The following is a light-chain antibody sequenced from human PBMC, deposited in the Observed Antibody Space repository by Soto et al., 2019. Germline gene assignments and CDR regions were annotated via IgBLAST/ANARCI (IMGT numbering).Light chain of an antibody. J-gene: IGKJ1*01. V-gene: IGKV3-20*01. CDR2: GAS. CDR1: QSVNSIY. Sequence: EIVLTQSPGTLSLSPGERAILSCRASQSVNSIYLAWYQQKPGQAPRLLIYGASSRATGIPDRFSGSGSGTDFTLTISRLEPEDFAVYYCHQYDSWTFGQGTKVDIK. CDR3: HQYDSWT.